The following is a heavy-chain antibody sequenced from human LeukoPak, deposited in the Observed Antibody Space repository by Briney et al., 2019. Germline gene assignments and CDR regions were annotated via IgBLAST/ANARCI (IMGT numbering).Heavy chain of an antibody. Sequence: PSETLSLTCTVSGGSISSSSYYWGWIRQPPGKGLEWIGSIYYSGSTYYNPSLKSRVTISVDTSKNQFSLKLSSVTAADTAVYYCARLLITAVAGFGFDYWGQGTLVTVSS. D-gene: IGHD6-19*01. J-gene: IGHJ4*02. CDR1: GGSISSSSYY. V-gene: IGHV4-39*01. CDR3: ARLLITAVAGFGFDY. CDR2: IYYSGST.